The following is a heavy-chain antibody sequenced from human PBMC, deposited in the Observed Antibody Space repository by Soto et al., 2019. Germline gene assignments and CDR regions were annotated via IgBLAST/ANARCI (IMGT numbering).Heavy chain of an antibody. D-gene: IGHD3-22*01. CDR3: ARVGRYDKSGYSSFDY. J-gene: IGHJ4*02. CDR2: IFYSGST. V-gene: IGHV4-31*03. Sequence: QVQLQESGPGLVKPSQTLSLTCTVSGGSISSGSYYWSWIRQHPGKGLEWIGYIFYSGSTYYNPSLKSRVTISVDTSKNQFSLKLSSVTAADTAVYYCARVGRYDKSGYSSFDYWGQGTLVTVSS. CDR1: GGSISSGSYY.